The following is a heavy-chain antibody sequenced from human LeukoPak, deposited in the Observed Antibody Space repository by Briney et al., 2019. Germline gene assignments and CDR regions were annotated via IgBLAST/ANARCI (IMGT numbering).Heavy chain of an antibody. CDR1: GYRFTNYW. CDR2: IYPGDSDT. D-gene: IGHD3-16*01. CDR3: ARVSYDYIWGIIYYFDY. Sequence: GESLKISCKGSGYRFTNYWIGWVRQMPGKGLEWMGIIYPGDSDTRYSPSFQGQVTISADKSISTAYLQWSSLKASDTAMFYCARVSYDYIWGIIYYFDYWGQGTLVTVSS. V-gene: IGHV5-51*01. J-gene: IGHJ4*02.